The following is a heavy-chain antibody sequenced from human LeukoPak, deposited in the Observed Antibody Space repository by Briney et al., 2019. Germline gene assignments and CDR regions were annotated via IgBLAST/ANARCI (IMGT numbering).Heavy chain of an antibody. Sequence: GGSLRLSCAASGFTFSSYAMHWVRQAPGKGLEWVAVISYDGSNKYYADSVKGRFTISRDNSKNTLNLQMNSLRAEDTAVYYCAKLRLPYYDILTGFDYWGQGTLVTVSS. CDR1: GFTFSSYA. V-gene: IGHV3-30-3*02. CDR3: AKLRLPYYDILTGFDY. J-gene: IGHJ4*02. CDR2: ISYDGSNK. D-gene: IGHD3-9*01.